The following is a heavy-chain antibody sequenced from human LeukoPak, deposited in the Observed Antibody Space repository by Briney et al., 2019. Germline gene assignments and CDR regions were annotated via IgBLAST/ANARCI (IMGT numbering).Heavy chain of an antibody. CDR1: GGSISSGSYY. CDR2: IYTSGSS. D-gene: IGHD3-22*01. V-gene: IGHV4-61*02. CDR3: ATQNEGYYCDSSGLNWFDP. J-gene: IGHJ5*02. Sequence: SETLSLTCTVSGGSISSGSYYWSWIRQPAGKGLEWIGRIYTSGSSNYNPSLKGRVTISVDTSKNQFSLKLSSVTAADTAVYYCATQNEGYYCDSSGLNWFDPWGQGTLVTVSS.